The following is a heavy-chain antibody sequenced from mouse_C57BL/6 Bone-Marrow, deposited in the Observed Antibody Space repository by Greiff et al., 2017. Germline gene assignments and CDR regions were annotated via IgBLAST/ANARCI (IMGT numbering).Heavy chain of an antibody. CDR3: ARSGKLWARAMDY. Sequence: VQLQQPGAELVRPGSSVKLSCKASGYTFTSYWMDWVKQRPGQGLEWIGNIYPSDSETHYNQKFKGKATLTVDKSSSTAYMQLSSLTSEDSAVYYCARSGKLWARAMDYWGQGTSLTVSS. D-gene: IGHD1-1*02. V-gene: IGHV1-61*01. CDR1: GYTFTSYW. J-gene: IGHJ4*01. CDR2: IYPSDSET.